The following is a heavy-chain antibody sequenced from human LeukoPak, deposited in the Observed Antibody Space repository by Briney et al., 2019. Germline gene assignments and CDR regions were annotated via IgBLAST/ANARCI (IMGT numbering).Heavy chain of an antibody. CDR1: GYTFTSYY. J-gene: IGHJ5*02. CDR2: INPSGGST. Sequence: ASVTVSFTASGYTFTSYYMHWVRQAPGQGLEWMGIINPSGGSTSYAQKFQGRVTMTRDTSTSTVYMELSSLRSEDTAVYYCARDSSYSSGWPLYWFDPWGQGTLVTVSS. CDR3: ARDSSYSSGWPLYWFDP. D-gene: IGHD6-19*01. V-gene: IGHV1-46*01.